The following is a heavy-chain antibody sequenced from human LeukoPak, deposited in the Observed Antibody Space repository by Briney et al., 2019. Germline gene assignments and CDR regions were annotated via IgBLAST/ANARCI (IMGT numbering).Heavy chain of an antibody. D-gene: IGHD6-13*01. V-gene: IGHV3-9*01. Sequence: GGSLRLSCAASGFTFDDYAMHWVRQAPGKGLEWVSGISRDSGSIYYADSVKGRFTISRDNAKNSLYLQMNSLRAEDTAVYYCARDSPQQLVRDYFDYWGQGTLVTVSS. CDR2: ISRDSGSI. J-gene: IGHJ4*02. CDR1: GFTFDDYA. CDR3: ARDSPQQLVRDYFDY.